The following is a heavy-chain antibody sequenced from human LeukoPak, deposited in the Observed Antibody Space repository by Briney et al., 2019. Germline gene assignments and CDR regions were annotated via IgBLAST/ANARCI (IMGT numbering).Heavy chain of an antibody. CDR2: IYYSGSS. CDR3: ARGTLTGYSIFDY. CDR1: GGSISSYY. D-gene: IGHD3-9*01. V-gene: IGHV4-59*01. J-gene: IGHJ4*02. Sequence: PSETLSLTCTVSGGSISSYYWSWIRQPPGKGLEWVGYIYYSGSSNYNPSLKSPVPISVDTSKNQFSLKLSSVTAADPAVYYCARGTLTGYSIFDYWGQGTLVTVSS.